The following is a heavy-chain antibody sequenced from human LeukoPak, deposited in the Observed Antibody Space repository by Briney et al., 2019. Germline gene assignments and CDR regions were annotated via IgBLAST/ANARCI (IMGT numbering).Heavy chain of an antibody. CDR3: AKARIAVAVREDLDY. CDR2: IRYDGSNK. J-gene: IGHJ4*02. Sequence: PGGSLRLSCAASGFTFSSYGMHWVRQAPGKGLEWVAFIRYDGSNKCYADSVKGRFTISRDNSKNTLYLQMNSLRAEDTAVYYCAKARIAVAVREDLDYWGQGTLVTVSS. V-gene: IGHV3-30*02. D-gene: IGHD6-19*01. CDR1: GFTFSSYG.